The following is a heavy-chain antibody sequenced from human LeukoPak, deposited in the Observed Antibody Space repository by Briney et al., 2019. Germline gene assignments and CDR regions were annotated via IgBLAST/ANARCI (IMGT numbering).Heavy chain of an antibody. CDR2: IYYSGST. CDR1: GGSISSYY. J-gene: IGHJ5*02. D-gene: IGHD3-22*01. CDR3: ARSPLNYYDSSGYYL. Sequence: SETLSLTCTVSGGSISSYYWSWVRQPPGKGLEWIGYIYYSGSTNYNPSLTSRVTISVDTSKNQFSLKLSSVTAADTAVYYCARSPLNYYDSSGYYLWGQGTLVTVSS. V-gene: IGHV4-59*01.